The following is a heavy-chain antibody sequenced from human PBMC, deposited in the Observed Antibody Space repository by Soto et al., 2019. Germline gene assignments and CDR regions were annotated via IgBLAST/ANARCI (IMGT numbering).Heavy chain of an antibody. D-gene: IGHD6-6*01. V-gene: IGHV3-30-3*01. J-gene: IGHJ5*02. CDR3: ARFSSRAAKPARSIAARPDWFDP. CDR1: GFTFSSYA. CDR2: ISYDGSNK. Sequence: SGGSLRLSCAASGFTFSSYAMHWVRQAPGKGLEWVAVISYDGSNKYYADSVKGRFTISRDNSKNTLYLQMNSLRAEDTAVYYCARFSSRAAKPARSIAARPDWFDPWGQGTLVTVSS.